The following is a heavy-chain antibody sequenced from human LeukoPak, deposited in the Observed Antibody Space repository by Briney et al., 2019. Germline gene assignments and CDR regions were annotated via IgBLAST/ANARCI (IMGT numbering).Heavy chain of an antibody. CDR3: VKFGVDYDMGV. Sequence: SETLSLSCTVSGDSISGSYWTWVRQPPGQGLEWIGQIHYSGRADYNPSLKRRITISVDTSKNQMSLTLTSVTAADTAIYYCVKFGVDYDMGVWGQGTTVTVSS. V-gene: IGHV4-59*01. D-gene: IGHD3-16*01. J-gene: IGHJ6*02. CDR1: GDSISGSY. CDR2: IHYSGRA.